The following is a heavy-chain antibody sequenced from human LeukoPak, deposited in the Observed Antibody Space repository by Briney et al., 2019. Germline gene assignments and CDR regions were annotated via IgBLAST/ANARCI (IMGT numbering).Heavy chain of an antibody. Sequence: PGGSLRLSCAASGFTFSSYSMNWVRQAPGKGLEWVSYISSSSSTIYYADSVKGRFTISRDNAKNSLYLQMNSLRAEDTAVYYCARDSHYYYMDVWGKGPTVTVS. CDR3: ARDSHYYYMDV. CDR1: GFTFSSYS. V-gene: IGHV3-48*04. J-gene: IGHJ6*03. CDR2: ISSSSSTI.